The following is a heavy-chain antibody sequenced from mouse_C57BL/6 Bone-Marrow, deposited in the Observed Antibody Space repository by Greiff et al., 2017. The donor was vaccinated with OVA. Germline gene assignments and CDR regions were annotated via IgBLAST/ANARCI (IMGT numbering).Heavy chain of an antibody. V-gene: IGHV5-16*01. CDR3: ARGRYAMDY. CDR1: GFTFSDYY. Sequence: EVNLVESEGGLVQPGSSMKLSCTASGFTFSDYYMAWVRQVPEKGLEWVANINYDGSSTYYLDSLKSRFIISRDNAKNILYLQMSSLKSEDTATYYCARGRYAMDYWGQGTSVTGSS. CDR2: INYDGSST. J-gene: IGHJ4*01.